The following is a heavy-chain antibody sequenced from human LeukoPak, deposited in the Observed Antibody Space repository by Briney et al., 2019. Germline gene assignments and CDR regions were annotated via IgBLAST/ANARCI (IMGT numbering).Heavy chain of an antibody. CDR2: LSGDGSST. V-gene: IGHV3-74*03. CDR3: ARASTTVPNLLDN. D-gene: IGHD4-17*01. J-gene: IGHJ4*02. Sequence: GGSLRLSCVASGFTFSTYWMHWVRQAPGKGLLWVSRLSGDGSSTAYADSLKGRFTISRDSAKHILYLQMNSLRAEDTAVYFCARASTTVPNLLDNWGQGTLVTVSS. CDR1: GFTFSTYW.